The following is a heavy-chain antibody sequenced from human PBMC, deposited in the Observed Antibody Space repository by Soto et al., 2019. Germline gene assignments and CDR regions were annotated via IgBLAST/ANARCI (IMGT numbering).Heavy chain of an antibody. CDR3: GRGILIWAACY. CDR1: GFTFSNYW. D-gene: IGHD2-21*01. V-gene: IGHV3-7*01. J-gene: IGHJ4*02. CDR2: IKHGGSEK. Sequence: GGSLRISCAASGFTFSNYWMGWVRQAPGKGLEWVGNIKHGGSEKYYVESVKGRLTISRDKAKNSTYLQRNSLRAEDTAVYYCGRGILIWAACYWGQGTPVTVSS.